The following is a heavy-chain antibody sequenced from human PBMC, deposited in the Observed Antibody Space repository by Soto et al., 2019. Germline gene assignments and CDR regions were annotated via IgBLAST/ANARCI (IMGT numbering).Heavy chain of an antibody. CDR1: GFTVSSNY. D-gene: IGHD5-12*01. CDR3: ARDQFGGYWD. CDR2: IYSGGST. V-gene: IGHV3-53*04. J-gene: IGHJ4*02. Sequence: EVQLVESGGGLVQPGGSLRLSCAASGFTVSSNYMSWVRQAPGKGLEWVSVIYSGGSTYYADSVKGRFPISRHNSKNTLYRQMNSLRAEDTAVYYCARDQFGGYWDWGQGTLVTVSS.